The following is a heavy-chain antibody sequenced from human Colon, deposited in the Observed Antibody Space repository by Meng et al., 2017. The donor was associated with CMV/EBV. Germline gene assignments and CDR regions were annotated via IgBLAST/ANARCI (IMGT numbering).Heavy chain of an antibody. D-gene: IGHD1-26*01. CDR2: ISPYNGET. V-gene: IGHV1-18*04. J-gene: IGHJ4*02. Sequence: ASVTVSCKAVVYTFTTYGVTWVRQAPGQGLEWVGWISPYNGETKTAEKFQGRVTMITDTSTSTASLEVRSLKVDDTAVYYCAKSTTPGIVGATSFDQWGQGTLVTVSS. CDR3: AKSTTPGIVGATSFDQ. CDR1: VYTFTTYG.